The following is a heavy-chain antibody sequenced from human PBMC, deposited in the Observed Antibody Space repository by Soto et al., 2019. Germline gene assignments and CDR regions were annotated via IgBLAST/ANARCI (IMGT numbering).Heavy chain of an antibody. CDR1: GGSFSGYY. CDR2: INHSGST. CDR3: ARATYYYHSSGYTWYYYYGMDV. D-gene: IGHD3-22*01. V-gene: IGHV4-34*01. Sequence: SETLSLTCAVYGGSFSGYYWSWIRQPPGKGLEWIGEINHSGSTNYNPSLKSRVTISVDTSKNQFSLKLSSVPAADTAVYYCARATYYYHSSGYTWYYYYGMDVWGQRTTDTVSS. J-gene: IGHJ6*02.